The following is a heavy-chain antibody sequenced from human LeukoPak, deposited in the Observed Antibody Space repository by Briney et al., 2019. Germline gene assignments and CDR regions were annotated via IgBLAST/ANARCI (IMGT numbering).Heavy chain of an antibody. CDR1: GYTFTGYY. D-gene: IGHD6-19*01. Sequence: ASVKVSCKASGYTFTGYYMHWVRQAPGQGLEWMGIINPSGGSTSYAQKFQGRVTMTRDTSTSTVYMELSSLRSEDTAVYYCAREVPSHSSGWYYFDYWGQGTLVTVSS. CDR2: INPSGGST. CDR3: AREVPSHSSGWYYFDY. J-gene: IGHJ4*02. V-gene: IGHV1-46*01.